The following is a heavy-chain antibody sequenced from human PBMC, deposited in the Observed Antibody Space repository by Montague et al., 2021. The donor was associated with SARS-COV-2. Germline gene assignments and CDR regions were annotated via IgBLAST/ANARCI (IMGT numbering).Heavy chain of an antibody. Sequence: PALVKPTQTLTLTCTFSGFSLSTPNVGVGWIRQPPGKALEWVAVIYSNDEKRYSPPLRNRLTITKYTAKNQVVLSLTYVDPVDTATYYCAHLIRYYDIFTGIPFDYWGQGSQVTVPS. CDR2: IYSNDEK. J-gene: IGHJ4*02. CDR3: AHLIRYYDIFTGIPFDY. D-gene: IGHD3-9*01. CDR1: GFSLSTPNVG. V-gene: IGHV2-5*01.